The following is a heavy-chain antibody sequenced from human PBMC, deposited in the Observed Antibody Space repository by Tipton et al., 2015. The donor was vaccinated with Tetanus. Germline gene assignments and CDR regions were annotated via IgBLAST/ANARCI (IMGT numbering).Heavy chain of an antibody. Sequence: TLSLTCTVSGGSISSYYWSWIRQPPGKGLEWIGYIYYSGSTNYNPSLKSRVTISVDTSKNQFSLKLSSVTAADTAVYYCARVIYDILTGYHIDYWGQGTPVTVSS. D-gene: IGHD3-9*01. CDR2: IYYSGST. J-gene: IGHJ4*02. CDR1: GGSISSYY. V-gene: IGHV4-59*01. CDR3: ARVIYDILTGYHIDY.